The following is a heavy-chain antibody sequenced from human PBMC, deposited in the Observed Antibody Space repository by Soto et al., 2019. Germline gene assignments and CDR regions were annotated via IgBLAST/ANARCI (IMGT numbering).Heavy chain of an antibody. V-gene: IGHV3-11*01. Sequence: GGSLRLSCAASGVNFRNYHMSWIRQAPGKGPEFVSYIGSSGSPIYYADSVKGRFTTSRDNARNSLYLQMNSLRVEDTAVYYCARQNYYGSEGHYYFDYWGQGTLVTVSS. CDR3: ARQNYYGSEGHYYFDY. CDR2: IGSSGSPI. J-gene: IGHJ4*02. D-gene: IGHD3-10*01. CDR1: GVNFRNYH.